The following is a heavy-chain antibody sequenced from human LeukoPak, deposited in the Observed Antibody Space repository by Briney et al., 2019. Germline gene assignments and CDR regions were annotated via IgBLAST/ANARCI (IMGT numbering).Heavy chain of an antibody. CDR1: GFTFSSYA. CDR2: ISGSGGST. Sequence: GGSLRLSCAASGFTFSSYAMSWVRQAPGKGLEWVSAISGSGGSTYYADSVKGRFTISRDNSKNTLYLQMNSLRAEDTAVYYCATDTAMVNRGFDYWGQGTLVTVSS. D-gene: IGHD5-18*01. J-gene: IGHJ4*02. V-gene: IGHV3-23*01. CDR3: ATDTAMVNRGFDY.